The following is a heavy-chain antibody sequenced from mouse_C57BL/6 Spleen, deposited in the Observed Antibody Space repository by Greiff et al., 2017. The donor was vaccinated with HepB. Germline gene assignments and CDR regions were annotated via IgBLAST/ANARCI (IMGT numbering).Heavy chain of an antibody. CDR1: GYTFTSYG. CDR2: IYPRSGNT. CDR3: ARAFYGHERGYYAMDY. Sequence: QVHVKQSGAELARPGASVKLSCKASGYTFTSYGISWVKQRTGQGLEWIGEIYPRSGNTYYNEKFKGKATLTADKSSSTAYMELRSLTSEDSAVYFCARAFYGHERGYYAMDYWGQGTSVTVSS. J-gene: IGHJ4*01. V-gene: IGHV1-81*01. D-gene: IGHD1-1*01.